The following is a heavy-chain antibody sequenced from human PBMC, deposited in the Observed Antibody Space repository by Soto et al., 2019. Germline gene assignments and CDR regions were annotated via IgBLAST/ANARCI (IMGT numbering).Heavy chain of an antibody. V-gene: IGHV1-18*01. CDR1: GYTFTSYG. J-gene: IGHJ4*02. CDR2: ISAYNGNT. D-gene: IGHD3-22*01. CDR3: ARDNDEWLLPYYFDY. Sequence: ASVKVSCKASGYTFTSYGISWVRQAPGQGLEWMGWISAYNGNTNYAQKLQGRVTMTTDTSTSTAYMELRSLRSDDTAVYYCARDNDEWLLPYYFDYWGQGTLVTVSS.